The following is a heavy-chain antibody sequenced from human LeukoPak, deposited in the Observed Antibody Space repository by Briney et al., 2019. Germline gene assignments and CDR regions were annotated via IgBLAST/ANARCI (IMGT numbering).Heavy chain of an antibody. J-gene: IGHJ4*02. CDR1: GFTVTSNY. CDR3: ATLYYPSGTPTGDY. Sequence: PGGSLRLSCTVSGFTVTSNYMTWVRQAPGKGLEWVSGIRGSGVTTYYADSVKGRFTISRDNSKNTLYLQMNSLRAEDTAVYYCATLYYPSGTPTGDYWGQGTLVTVSS. CDR2: IRGSGVTT. D-gene: IGHD3-10*01. V-gene: IGHV3-23*01.